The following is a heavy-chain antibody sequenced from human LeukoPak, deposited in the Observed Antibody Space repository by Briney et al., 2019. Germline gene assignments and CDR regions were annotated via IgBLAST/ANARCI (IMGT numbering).Heavy chain of an antibody. J-gene: IGHJ4*02. CDR3: ARVDLYYCSSTSCQNYFDY. V-gene: IGHV4-31*03. D-gene: IGHD2-2*01. CDR2: IYYSGST. CDR1: GGSISSGGYY. Sequence: PSETLSLTCTVSGGSISSGGYYWSWIRQHPGKGLEWIGYIYYSGSTYYNPSLKSRVTISVDTSKNQFSLKLSSVTAADTAVYYCARVDLYYCSSTSCQNYFDYWGQGTLVTVSS.